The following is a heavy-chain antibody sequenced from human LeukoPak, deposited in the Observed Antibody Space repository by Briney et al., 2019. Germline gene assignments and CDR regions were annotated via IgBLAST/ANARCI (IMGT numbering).Heavy chain of an antibody. CDR2: INHSGST. Sequence: SETLSLTCAVYGGSFSGYYWSWIRQPPGKGLEWIGEINHSGSTNYNPSLKSRVTISVDTSKNQFSLKLSSVTAADTAVYYCARARLSKYYYYYYGMDVWGQGTTVTVSS. CDR1: GGSFSGYY. D-gene: IGHD6-19*01. V-gene: IGHV4-34*01. J-gene: IGHJ6*02. CDR3: ARARLSKYYYYYYGMDV.